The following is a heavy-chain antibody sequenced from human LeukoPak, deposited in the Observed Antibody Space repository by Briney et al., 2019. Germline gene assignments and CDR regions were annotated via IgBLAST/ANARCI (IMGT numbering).Heavy chain of an antibody. Sequence: ASVTVSCKASGYTFTSYDINWVRQATGQGLEWMGWMNPNSGNTGYAQKFQGRVTMTRNTSISTAYMELSSLRSEDTAVYYCARGDYIVVVTALLERSYYFDYWGQGTLVTVSS. CDR2: MNPNSGNT. D-gene: IGHD2-21*02. V-gene: IGHV1-8*01. CDR3: ARGDYIVVVTALLERSYYFDY. J-gene: IGHJ4*02. CDR1: GYTFTSYD.